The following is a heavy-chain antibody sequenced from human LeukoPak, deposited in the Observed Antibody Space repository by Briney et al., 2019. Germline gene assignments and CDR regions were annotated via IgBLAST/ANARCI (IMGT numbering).Heavy chain of an antibody. J-gene: IGHJ4*02. CDR3: ARVSSYGSGSYYHYYFDY. CDR1: GXTVSSNC. Sequence: GGSLRLSCAASGXTVSSNCMSWVRQAPGKGLEWVSVIYSGGTTSYADSVKGRFTISRDNSKNTLYLQLNSLRAEDTAVYYCARVSSYGSGSYYHYYFDYWGQGTLVTVSS. CDR2: IYSGGTT. V-gene: IGHV3-53*01. D-gene: IGHD3-10*01.